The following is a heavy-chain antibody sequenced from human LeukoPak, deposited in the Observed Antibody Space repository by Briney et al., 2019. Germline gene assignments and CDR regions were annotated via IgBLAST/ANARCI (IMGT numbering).Heavy chain of an antibody. CDR3: ARVRSRVRGAFDI. V-gene: IGHV1-46*01. CDR2: INPSGGST. Sequence: GASVKVSCKASGYIFTSYYMHWVRQAPGQGLEWMGIINPSGGSTSYAQKFQGRVTMTRDTSTSTVYMELSSLRSEDTAVYYCARVRSRVRGAFDIWGQGTMVTVSS. D-gene: IGHD3-10*01. CDR1: GYIFTSYY. J-gene: IGHJ3*02.